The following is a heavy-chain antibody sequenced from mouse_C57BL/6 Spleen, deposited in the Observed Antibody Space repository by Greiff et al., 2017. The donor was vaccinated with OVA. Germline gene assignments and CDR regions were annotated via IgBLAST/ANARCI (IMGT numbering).Heavy chain of an antibody. J-gene: IGHJ4*01. CDR1: GFSLTSYG. CDR2: IWSGGSS. D-gene: IGHD1-1*01. Sequence: QVQLKQSGPGLVQPSQSLSITCPVSGFSLTSYGVHWVRQSPGTGLEWLGVIWSGGSSDYNAAFISRLSISKDKSKSQVFFKMDSRQADDTAIYYCARRGYYYGSSSYAMDYWGQGTSVTVSS. CDR3: ARRGYYYGSSSYAMDY. V-gene: IGHV2-2*01.